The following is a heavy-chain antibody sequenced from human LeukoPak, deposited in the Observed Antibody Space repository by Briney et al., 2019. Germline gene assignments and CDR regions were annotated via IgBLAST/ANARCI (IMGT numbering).Heavy chain of an antibody. CDR1: GFTFSGSA. CDR2: IRSKANSYAT. CDR3: ARGGGY. V-gene: IGHV3-73*01. Sequence: PGGFLRLSCAASGFTFSGSAMHWVRQASGKGLEWVGRIRSKANSYATAYAASVKGRFTISRDDSKNTAYLQMNSLRAEDTAVYYCARGGGYWGQGTLVTVSS. J-gene: IGHJ4*02. D-gene: IGHD3-16*01.